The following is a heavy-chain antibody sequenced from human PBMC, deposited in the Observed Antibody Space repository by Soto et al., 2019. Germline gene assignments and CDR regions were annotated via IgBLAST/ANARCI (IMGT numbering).Heavy chain of an antibody. Sequence: PSETLSLTCAVYGGSFSGYYWSWIRQPPGKGLEWIGEINHSGSTNYNPSLKSRVTISVDTSKNQFSLKLSSVTAADTAVYYCARGANRIVVVPAAISNGMDVWGQGTTVTVSS. J-gene: IGHJ6*02. CDR1: GGSFSGYY. CDR2: INHSGST. CDR3: ARGANRIVVVPAAISNGMDV. D-gene: IGHD2-2*01. V-gene: IGHV4-34*01.